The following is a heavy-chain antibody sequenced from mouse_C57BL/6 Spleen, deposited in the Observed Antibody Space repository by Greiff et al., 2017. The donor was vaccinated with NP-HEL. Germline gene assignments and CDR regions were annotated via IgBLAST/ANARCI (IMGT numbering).Heavy chain of an antibody. CDR1: GFTFSSYA. CDR2: ISSGGDYI. V-gene: IGHV5-9-1*02. Sequence: DVKLVESGEGLVKPGGSLKLSCAASGFTFSSYAMSWVRQTPEKRLEWVAYISSGGDYIYYADTVKGRFTISRDNARNTLYLQMSSLKSEDTAMYYCTREEIYYYGSSYFYAMDYWGQGTSVTVSS. D-gene: IGHD1-1*01. J-gene: IGHJ4*01. CDR3: TREEIYYYGSSYFYAMDY.